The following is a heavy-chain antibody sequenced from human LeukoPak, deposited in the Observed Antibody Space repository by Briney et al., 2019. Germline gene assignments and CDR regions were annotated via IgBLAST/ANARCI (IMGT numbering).Heavy chain of an antibody. CDR3: ARDVYYGSGSPRLDY. CDR1: GFPFSSYA. J-gene: IGHJ4*02. D-gene: IGHD3-10*01. CDR2: ISYDGNIK. Sequence: PGGSLRLSCAASGFPFSSYAIHWVRQAPGKGLEWVAVISYDGNIKYYADSVKGRFTISRDNSKNTLYLQMNSLRAEDTAVYYCARDVYYGSGSPRLDYWGQGTLVTVSS. V-gene: IGHV3-30*04.